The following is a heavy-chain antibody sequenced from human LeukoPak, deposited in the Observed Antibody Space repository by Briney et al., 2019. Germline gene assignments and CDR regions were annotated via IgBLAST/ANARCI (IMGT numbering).Heavy chain of an antibody. Sequence: ASVKVSCKASGYTFTSYGISWVRQAPGQGLEWMGWISAYNGNTNYAQKLQGRITMTTDTSTSTAYMELRSLRSDDTAVYYCARVPTYYDFWSGYSTGNWFDPWGQGTLVTVSS. CDR2: ISAYNGNT. CDR1: GYTFTSYG. V-gene: IGHV1-18*01. CDR3: ARVPTYYDFWSGYSTGNWFDP. D-gene: IGHD3-3*01. J-gene: IGHJ5*02.